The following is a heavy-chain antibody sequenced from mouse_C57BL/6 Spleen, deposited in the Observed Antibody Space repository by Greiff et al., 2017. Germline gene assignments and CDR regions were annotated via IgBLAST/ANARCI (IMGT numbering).Heavy chain of an antibody. CDR2: INPNNGGT. CDR3: ARGPIYDYGRYFDV. J-gene: IGHJ1*03. Sequence: VQLQQSGPELVKPGASVKISCKASGYTFTDYYMNWVKQSHGKSLEWIGDINPNNGGTSYNQKFKGKATLTVDKSSSTAYMELRSLTSEDSAVYYCARGPIYDYGRYFDVWGTGTTVTVSS. CDR1: GYTFTDYY. D-gene: IGHD2-4*01. V-gene: IGHV1-26*01.